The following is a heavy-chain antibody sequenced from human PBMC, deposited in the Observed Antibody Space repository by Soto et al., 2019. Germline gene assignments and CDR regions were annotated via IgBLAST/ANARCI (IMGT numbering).Heavy chain of an antibody. CDR2: IIPIFGTA. V-gene: IGHV1-69*13. Sequence: SVKVSCKASGGTFSSYDISWVRQAPGQGLEWMGGIIPIFGTANYAQKFQGRVTITADESTSTAYMELSSLRSEDTAVYYCARGGRATTFGVVSPYYYYYGMDVWGQGTTVTVS. CDR3: ARGGRATTFGVVSPYYYYYGMDV. J-gene: IGHJ6*02. D-gene: IGHD3-3*01. CDR1: GGTFSSYD.